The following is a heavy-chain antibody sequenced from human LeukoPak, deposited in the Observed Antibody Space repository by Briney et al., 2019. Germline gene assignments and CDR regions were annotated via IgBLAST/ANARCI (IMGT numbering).Heavy chain of an antibody. J-gene: IGHJ5*02. CDR1: GGSISSYH. D-gene: IGHD3-22*01. V-gene: IGHV4-59*01. CDR2: IYYSGST. Sequence: SETLSLTCTVSGGSISSYHWSWIRQPPGKGLEWIGYIYYSGSTNYNPSLKSRVTISVDTSKNQFSLKLSSVTAADTAVYYCARGTYYYDSSGYLSWFDPWGQGTLVTVSS. CDR3: ARGTYYYDSSGYLSWFDP.